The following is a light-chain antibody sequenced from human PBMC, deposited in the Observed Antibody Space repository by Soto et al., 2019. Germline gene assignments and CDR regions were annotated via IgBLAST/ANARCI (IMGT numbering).Light chain of an antibody. J-gene: IGKJ5*01. CDR1: QGISSF. CDR2: SAS. Sequence: IQLTQTPSSLSASVGARVPITCRASQGISSFLAWYQQKPGKAPKFMIYSASSLQSGVPSRFSGSGFGADFTLTISSLQPEDVATYYCQQADTFPITFGQGTRLEI. V-gene: IGKV1-12*01. CDR3: QQADTFPIT.